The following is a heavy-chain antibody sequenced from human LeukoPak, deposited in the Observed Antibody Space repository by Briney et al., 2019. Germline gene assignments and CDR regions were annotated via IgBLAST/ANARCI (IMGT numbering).Heavy chain of an antibody. V-gene: IGHV3-23*01. CDR2: ISSSGSST. D-gene: IGHD3-10*01. CDR1: GFTFNTYG. J-gene: IGHJ4*02. CDR3: ARDNYYGSGNYFNY. Sequence: GGTLRLSCAASGFTFNTYGMSWVRQSPGKGLEWVSTISSSGSSTYYADSVKGRFSISRDNSKNTLYLQMNSLRAEDTAVYYCARDNYYGSGNYFNYWGQGTLVTVSS.